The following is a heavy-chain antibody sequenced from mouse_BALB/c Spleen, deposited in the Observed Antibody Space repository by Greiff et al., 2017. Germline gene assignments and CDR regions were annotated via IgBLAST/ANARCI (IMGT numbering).Heavy chain of an antibody. V-gene: IGHV1S81*02. Sequence: QVHVKQSGAELVKPGASVKLSCKASGYTFTSYWMHWVKQRPGQGLEWIGEINPSNGRTNYNEKFKSKATLTVDKSSSTAYMQLSSLTSEDSAVYYCARSNGYPWFAYWGQGTLVTVSA. CDR2: INPSNGRT. D-gene: IGHD2-2*01. J-gene: IGHJ3*01. CDR1: GYTFTSYW. CDR3: ARSNGYPWFAY.